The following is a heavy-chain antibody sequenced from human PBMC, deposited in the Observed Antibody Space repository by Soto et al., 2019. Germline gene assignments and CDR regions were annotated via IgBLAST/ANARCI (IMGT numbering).Heavy chain of an antibody. Sequence: QVQLQESGPGLVKPSQTLSLTCTVSGGSISSGGYYWSWIRQHPGKGLEWIGYIYYSGSTYYNPSRKRRVTISVDTSKNQFSLKLSSVTAADTAVYYCARVYYDYVWGSYRPEDAFDIWGQGTMVTVSS. J-gene: IGHJ3*02. D-gene: IGHD3-16*01. V-gene: IGHV4-31*03. CDR2: IYYSGST. CDR3: ARVYYDYVWGSYRPEDAFDI. CDR1: GGSISSGGYY.